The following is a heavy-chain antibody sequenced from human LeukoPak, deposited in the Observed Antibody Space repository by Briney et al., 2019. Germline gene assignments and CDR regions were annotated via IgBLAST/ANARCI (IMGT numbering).Heavy chain of an antibody. CDR2: IYHSGST. V-gene: IGHV4-38-2*02. J-gene: IGHJ6*03. CDR3: ARVYDSSGYWTYYYYHMDV. CDR1: GYSISSGYY. D-gene: IGHD3-22*01. Sequence: SETLSLTCTVSGYSISSGYYWGWIRQPPGKGLEWIGSIYHSGSTYYNPSLKSRVTISVDTSKNQFSLKLSSVTAADTAVYYCARVYDSSGYWTYYYYHMDVWGKGTTVTVSS.